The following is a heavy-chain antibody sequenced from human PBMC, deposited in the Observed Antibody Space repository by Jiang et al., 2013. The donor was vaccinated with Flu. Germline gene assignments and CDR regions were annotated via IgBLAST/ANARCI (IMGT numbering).Heavy chain of an antibody. CDR3: ARPTVNDYGDFDY. CDR2: ISGSSNSYI. J-gene: IGHJ4*02. V-gene: IGHV3-21*01. Sequence: SCAASGFTFSSYNMHWVRQAPGKGLEWVSSISGSSNSYIYYADSVKGRFTISRDNAKNSLYLQMNSLRTEDTAVYYCARPTVNDYGDFDYWGQGTLVTVSS. D-gene: IGHD4-17*01. CDR1: GFTFSSYN.